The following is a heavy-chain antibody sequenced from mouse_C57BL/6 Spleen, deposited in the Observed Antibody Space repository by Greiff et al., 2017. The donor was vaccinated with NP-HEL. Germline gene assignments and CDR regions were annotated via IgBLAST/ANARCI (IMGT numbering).Heavy chain of an antibody. D-gene: IGHD1-1*01. CDR2: IDPNSGGT. V-gene: IGHV1-72*01. Sequence: QVQLQQPGAELVKPGASVKLSCKASGYTFTSYWMHWVKQRPGRGLEWIGRIDPNSGGTKYNEKFKSKATLTVDKPSSTAYMQLSSLTSEDSAVYYCARTPITTVVATRCAMDYWGQGTSVTVSS. J-gene: IGHJ4*01. CDR1: GYTFTSYW. CDR3: ARTPITTVVATRCAMDY.